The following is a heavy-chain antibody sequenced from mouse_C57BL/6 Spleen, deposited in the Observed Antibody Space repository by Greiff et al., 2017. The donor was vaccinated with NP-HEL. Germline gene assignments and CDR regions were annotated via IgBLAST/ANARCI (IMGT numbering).Heavy chain of an antibody. J-gene: IGHJ4*01. CDR3: TTWRGYYYGSTMDY. Sequence: EVQLQQSGAELVRPGASVKLSCTASGFNIKDDYMHWVKQRPEQGLEWIGWIDPENGDTEYASKFQGKATITADTSSNTAYLQLSSLTSEDTAVYYCTTWRGYYYGSTMDYWGQGTSVTVSS. D-gene: IGHD1-1*01. V-gene: IGHV14-4*01. CDR1: GFNIKDDY. CDR2: IDPENGDT.